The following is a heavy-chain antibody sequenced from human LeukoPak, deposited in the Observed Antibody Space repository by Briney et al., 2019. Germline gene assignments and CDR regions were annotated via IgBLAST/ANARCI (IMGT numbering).Heavy chain of an antibody. CDR2: IYHSGST. Sequence: SQTLSLTCAVSGGSISSGGYSWSWIRQPPGKGLEWIGYIYHSGSTYYNPSLKSRVTISVDRSKNQFSLKLSSVTAADTAVYYCARDYFWSGYYSTYYYYGMDVWGQGTTVTVSS. CDR3: ARDYFWSGYYSTYYYYGMDV. CDR1: GGSISSGGYS. V-gene: IGHV4-30-2*01. D-gene: IGHD3-3*01. J-gene: IGHJ6*02.